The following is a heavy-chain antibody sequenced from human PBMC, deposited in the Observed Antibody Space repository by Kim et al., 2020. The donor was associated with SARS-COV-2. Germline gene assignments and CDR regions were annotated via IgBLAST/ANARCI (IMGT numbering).Heavy chain of an antibody. V-gene: IGHV3-33*06. D-gene: IGHD2-2*01. CDR2: IWYDGSNK. CDR3: AKDWEDIVVVPAARVYYYYGMDV. J-gene: IGHJ6*02. Sequence: GGSLRLSCAASGFTFSSYGMHWVRQAPGKGLEWVAVIWYDGSNKYYADSVKGRFTISRDNSKNTLYLQMNSLRAEDTAVYYCAKDWEDIVVVPAARVYYYYGMDVWGQGTTVTVSS. CDR1: GFTFSSYG.